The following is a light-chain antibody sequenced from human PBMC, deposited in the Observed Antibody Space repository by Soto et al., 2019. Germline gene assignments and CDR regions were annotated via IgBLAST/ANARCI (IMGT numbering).Light chain of an antibody. CDR3: QQYGSSPRT. V-gene: IGKV3-20*01. CDR2: AAS. Sequence: EIVLTQSPDTLSLSPGESATLSCRASQSVRSSYLAWYQQTPGQTPRLLIYAASSRATGIPDRFSGSGSGTDFSLTISRLEAEDFAVYYCQQYGSSPRTFGQGTRWIS. J-gene: IGKJ1*01. CDR1: QSVRSSY.